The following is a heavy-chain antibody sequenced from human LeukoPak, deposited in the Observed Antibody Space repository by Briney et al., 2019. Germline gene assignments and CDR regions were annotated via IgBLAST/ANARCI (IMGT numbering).Heavy chain of an antibody. D-gene: IGHD6-13*01. CDR2: INAGNGKT. CDR1: GYTFTSYA. J-gene: IGHJ4*02. Sequence: ASVKVSCKASGYTFTSYAMHWVRQAPGQRLEWMGWINAGNGKTKYSQKFQGRVTMTRNTSISTAYMELSSLRSEDTAVYYCARGVESSSWYVLNREPGDYWGQGTLVTVSS. V-gene: IGHV1-3*01. CDR3: ARGVESSSWYVLNREPGDY.